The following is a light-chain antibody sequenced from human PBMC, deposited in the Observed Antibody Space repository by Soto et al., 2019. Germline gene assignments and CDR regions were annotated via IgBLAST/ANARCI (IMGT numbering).Light chain of an antibody. J-gene: IGKJ5*01. Sequence: EIVMTQSPASLSVSPGESVPLSCRASQSVASNLAWYQQKPGQAPRPLIYGTSTRATGVPARFSGSGSGTDFTLTISSLQAADFAVYHCQHYNNWPITFGQGTRLEIK. CDR3: QHYNNWPIT. CDR2: GTS. V-gene: IGKV3-15*01. CDR1: QSVASN.